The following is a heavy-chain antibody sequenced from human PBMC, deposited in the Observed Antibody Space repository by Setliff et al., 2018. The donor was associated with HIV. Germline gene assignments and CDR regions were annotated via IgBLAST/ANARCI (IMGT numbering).Heavy chain of an antibody. J-gene: IGHJ5*01. CDR1: GGSFSGYY. Sequence: ETLSLTCAVYGGSFSGYYWSWIRQIPGKGLEWVGRIKSKSDGGTTDYAAPVKGRFTISRDDSKNTLYLQMNSLRAEDTALYYCARVVLYSDPNLIDSWGHGVLVTVSS. CDR3: ARVVLYSDPNLIDS. V-gene: IGHV3-15*01. D-gene: IGHD4-17*01. CDR2: IKSKSDGGTT.